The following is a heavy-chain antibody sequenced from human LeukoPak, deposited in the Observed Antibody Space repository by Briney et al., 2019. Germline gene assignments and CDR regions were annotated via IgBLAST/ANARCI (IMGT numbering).Heavy chain of an antibody. CDR3: ARDSSSGYENWFDP. Sequence: ASVKVSCKASGYTFTSYGISWVRQAHGQGLEWMGWISVYNGNTNNAQKPQGRVTMTTDTSTSTAYMVLRSLRSDDTAVYYCARDSSSGYENWFDPWGQGTLVTVSS. J-gene: IGHJ5*02. CDR1: GYTFTSYG. CDR2: ISVYNGNT. D-gene: IGHD3-22*01. V-gene: IGHV1-18*01.